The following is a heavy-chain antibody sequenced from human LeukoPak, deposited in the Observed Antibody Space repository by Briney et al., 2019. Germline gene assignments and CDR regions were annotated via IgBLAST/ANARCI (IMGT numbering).Heavy chain of an antibody. CDR1: GFTVSSNY. CDR2: IYSGGST. CDR3: ASLPTVDPIFGVVIDY. V-gene: IGHV3-53*01. D-gene: IGHD3-3*01. J-gene: IGHJ4*02. Sequence: PGGSLRLSCAASGFTVSSNYMSWVRQAPGKGLEWVSVIYSGGSTYYADSVKGRFTISRDNSKNTLYLQMNSLRAEDTAVYYCASLPTVDPIFGVVIDYWGQGTLVTVSS.